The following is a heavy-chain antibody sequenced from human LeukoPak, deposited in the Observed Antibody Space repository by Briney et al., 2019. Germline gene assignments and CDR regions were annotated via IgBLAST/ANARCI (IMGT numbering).Heavy chain of an antibody. Sequence: PGGSLRLSCAASGFTFDDYAMHWVRQAPGKGLEWVSGISWNSGSIGYADSVKGRFTISRDNAKNSLYLQMNSLRAEDTALYYCAKDIAYSSGWQYFQHWGQGTLVTVSS. J-gene: IGHJ1*01. CDR2: ISWNSGSI. V-gene: IGHV3-9*01. D-gene: IGHD6-19*01. CDR3: AKDIAYSSGWQYFQH. CDR1: GFTFDDYA.